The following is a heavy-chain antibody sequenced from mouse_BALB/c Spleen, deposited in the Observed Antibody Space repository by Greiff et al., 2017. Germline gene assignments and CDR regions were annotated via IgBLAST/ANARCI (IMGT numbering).Heavy chain of an antibody. CDR3: ARLLLRSYYFDY. J-gene: IGHJ2*01. D-gene: IGHD1-1*01. Sequence: VQLQQSGAELVKPGASVKLSCTASGFNIKDTYMHWVKQRPEQGLEWIGRIDPANGNTKYDPKFQGKATITADTSSNTAYLQLSSLTSEDTAVYYCARLLLRSYYFDYWGQGTTLTVSS. CDR1: GFNIKDTY. CDR2: IDPANGNT. V-gene: IGHV14-3*02.